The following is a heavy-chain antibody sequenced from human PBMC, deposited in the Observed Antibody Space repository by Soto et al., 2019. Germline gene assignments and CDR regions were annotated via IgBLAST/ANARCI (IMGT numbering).Heavy chain of an antibody. D-gene: IGHD3-22*01. Sequence: VQVVQSGAEVKKPGASVKIACKASGYTFTTYVLNWVRQAPGQGLEWVGWVSAKKGNTNYAQKLQGRVSRPTDTSKTTAYMELSSLRSDDTADYYCASHHTDGYYRYLGMDVWGQGTTVIVAS. CDR1: GYTFTTYV. V-gene: IGHV1-18*01. J-gene: IGHJ6*02. CDR3: ASHHTDGYYRYLGMDV. CDR2: VSAKKGNT.